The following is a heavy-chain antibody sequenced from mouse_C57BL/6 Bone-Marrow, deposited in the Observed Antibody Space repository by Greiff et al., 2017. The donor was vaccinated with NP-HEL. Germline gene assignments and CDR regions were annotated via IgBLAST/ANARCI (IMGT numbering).Heavy chain of an antibody. D-gene: IGHD2-1*01. Sequence: EVQLQESGPGLVKPSQSLSLTCSVTGYSITSGYYWNWIRQFPGNKLEWMGYISYDGSHNYNPSLKNRISITRDTSKNQFFLKLNSVTTEDTATYYCAREDGNYDYYYAMDYWGQGTSVTVSS. J-gene: IGHJ4*01. CDR3: AREDGNYDYYYAMDY. CDR1: GYSITSGYY. CDR2: ISYDGSH. V-gene: IGHV3-6*01.